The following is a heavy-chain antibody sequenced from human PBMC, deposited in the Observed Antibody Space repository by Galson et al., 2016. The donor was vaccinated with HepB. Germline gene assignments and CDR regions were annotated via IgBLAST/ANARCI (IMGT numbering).Heavy chain of an antibody. J-gene: IGHJ4*02. D-gene: IGHD4-17*01. Sequence: SLRLSCAASGFTFDDYAMSWVRQVPGKGLEWVSGINWNGGSTSYADSVKGRFTISRDNAKNSLYLQMNSLRAEDTAVYYCATSYGDNYYRYFDYWGQGTLVTVSS. CDR1: GFTFDDYA. CDR2: INWNGGST. V-gene: IGHV3-20*04. CDR3: ATSYGDNYYRYFDY.